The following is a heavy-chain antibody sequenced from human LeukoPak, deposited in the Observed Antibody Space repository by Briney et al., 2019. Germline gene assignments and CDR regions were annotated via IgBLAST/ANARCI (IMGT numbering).Heavy chain of an antibody. J-gene: IGHJ5*02. D-gene: IGHD6-13*01. Sequence: SETLSLTCTVSGGSISNYYWNWIRQPPGKGLELIGYIFYSGRTNYNPSLKSRVTLSVDTSKNWFSLRLTSVTAEDTAVYYCATYSSSWQQADWFDPWGQGTLVTVSS. CDR1: GGSISNYY. CDR3: ATYSSSWQQADWFDP. V-gene: IGHV4-59*01. CDR2: IFYSGRT.